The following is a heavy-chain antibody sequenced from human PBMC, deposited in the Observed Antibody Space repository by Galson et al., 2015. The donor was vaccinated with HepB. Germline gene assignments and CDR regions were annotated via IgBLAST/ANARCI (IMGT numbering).Heavy chain of an antibody. CDR2: INTYNGQT. J-gene: IGHJ4*02. Sequence: SVKVSCKASGYTFTSYGISWLRQAPGQGPEWVGRINTYNGQTEFAQKFQGRVTMTIETSTSTAYMELRSLRSDNTAVYYCARRNFDEEAFDYWGQGTLVTVSS. CDR3: ARRNFDEEAFDY. V-gene: IGHV1-18*04. CDR1: GYTFTSYG.